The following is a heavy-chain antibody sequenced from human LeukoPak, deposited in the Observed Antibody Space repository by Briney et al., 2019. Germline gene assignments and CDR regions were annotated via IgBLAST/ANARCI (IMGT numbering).Heavy chain of an antibody. V-gene: IGHV3-74*01. CDR3: ARVPDSNGYYYGDY. D-gene: IGHD3-22*01. J-gene: IGHJ4*02. CDR1: GFTFSNYW. CDR2: INSDGLST. Sequence: GGSLRLSCAASGFTFSNYWMHWVRQAPGKGLVWLSRINSDGLSTNYADSVKGRFTISRDNAKNTLYLQMNSLRAEDTAVYYCARVPDSNGYYYGDYWGQGTLVTVSS.